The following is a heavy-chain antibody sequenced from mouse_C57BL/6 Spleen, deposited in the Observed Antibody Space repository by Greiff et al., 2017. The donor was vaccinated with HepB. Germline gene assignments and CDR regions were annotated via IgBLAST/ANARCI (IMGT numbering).Heavy chain of an antibody. V-gene: IGHV1-5*01. CDR1: GYTFTSYC. CDR3: TNPSDYDRYDYYAMDY. J-gene: IGHJ4*01. D-gene: IGHD2-3*01. Sequence: EVQLQQSGTVLARPGASVKMSCKASGYTFTSYCMHWVKQRPGQGLEWIGAIYPGNSDTSYNQKFKGKAKMTAVTSASTAYMELSSLPNEDSAVYYCTNPSDYDRYDYYAMDYWGQGTSVTVSS. CDR2: IYPGNSDT.